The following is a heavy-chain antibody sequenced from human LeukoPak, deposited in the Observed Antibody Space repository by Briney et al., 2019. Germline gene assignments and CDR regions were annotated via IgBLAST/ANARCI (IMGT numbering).Heavy chain of an antibody. J-gene: IGHJ2*01. CDR1: GFTFSDYY. V-gene: IGHV3-11*04. Sequence: PGGSLRLSCAASGFTFSDYYMSWIRQAPGNGLEWVSYISSSGTTIYYADSVKGQFTISRDNAKNSLYLQMNSLRDEDTAVYYCARASGDFWSGPPHWYFDLWGRGTLVTVSS. D-gene: IGHD3-3*01. CDR2: ISSSGTTI. CDR3: ARASGDFWSGPPHWYFDL.